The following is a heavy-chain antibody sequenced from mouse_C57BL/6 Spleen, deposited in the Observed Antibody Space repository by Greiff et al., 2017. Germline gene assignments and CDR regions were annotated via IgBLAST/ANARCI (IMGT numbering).Heavy chain of an antibody. D-gene: IGHD2-4*01. J-gene: IGHJ3*01. CDR2: ISSGGSYT. Sequence: EVKLVESGGDLVKPGGSLKLSCAASGFTFSSYGMSWVRQTPDKRLEWVATISSGGSYTYYPDSVKGRFTISRDNAKNTLYLQMSSLKSEDTAMYYCARPYYDEDWFAYWGQGTLVTVSA. CDR1: GFTFSSYG. V-gene: IGHV5-6*02. CDR3: ARPYYDEDWFAY.